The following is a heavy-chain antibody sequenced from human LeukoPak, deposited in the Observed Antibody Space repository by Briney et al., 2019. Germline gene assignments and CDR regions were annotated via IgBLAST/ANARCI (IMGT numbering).Heavy chain of an antibody. D-gene: IGHD5-18*01. Sequence: ASVKVSCKASGYTFTSYTMNWVRQAPGQGLEWMGWINTNTENPTYAQGFTGRFVFSLDASVSTAYLQISSLKAEDTAVYYCARDSILGDTAMVTYYYYYMDVWGKGTTVTVSS. J-gene: IGHJ6*03. CDR1: GYTFTSYT. CDR2: INTNTENP. V-gene: IGHV7-4-1*02. CDR3: ARDSILGDTAMVTYYYYYMDV.